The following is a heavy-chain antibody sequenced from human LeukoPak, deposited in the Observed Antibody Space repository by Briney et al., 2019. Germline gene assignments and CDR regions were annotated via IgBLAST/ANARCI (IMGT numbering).Heavy chain of an antibody. V-gene: IGHV3-30-3*01. CDR1: GFTFSSYT. CDR2: ISYDGSNI. Sequence: GGSLRLSGAASGFTFSSYTMHWVRQAPGKGLEWVAVISYDGSNIYYADSVKGRFTISRDNSKKTLWLQLNSLRAEDTAVYYCARDPNSVIGTTNPFDYWGQGALVSVSS. CDR3: ARDPNSVIGTTNPFDY. D-gene: IGHD1-7*01. J-gene: IGHJ4*02.